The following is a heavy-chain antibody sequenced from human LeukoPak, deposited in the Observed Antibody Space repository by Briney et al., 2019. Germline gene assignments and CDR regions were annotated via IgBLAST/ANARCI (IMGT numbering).Heavy chain of an antibody. CDR1: GFTFSSYA. CDR3: AGGSLGSGTSSDCCPLDY. Sequence: GGSLRLSCAASGFTFSSYAMSWVRQAPGKGLEWVSAISGSGGSTYYADSVKGRFTISRDNSKNTLFLQMNNLRPDDTAVYYCAGGSLGSGTSSDCCPLDYWGQGTLVTVFS. J-gene: IGHJ4*02. D-gene: IGHD2-15*01. V-gene: IGHV3-23*01. CDR2: ISGSGGST.